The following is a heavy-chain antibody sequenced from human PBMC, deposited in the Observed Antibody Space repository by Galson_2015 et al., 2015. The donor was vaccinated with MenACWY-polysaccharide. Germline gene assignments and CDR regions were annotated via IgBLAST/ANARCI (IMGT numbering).Heavy chain of an antibody. V-gene: IGHV1-69*13. J-gene: IGHJ6*04. CDR3: ARDPRMDV. CDR2: IIPIFGTA. Sequence: SVKASCKASGGTFSSYAISWVRQAPGQGLEWMGGIIPIFGTANYAQKFQGRVTITADESTSTAYMELRSLRSDDTAVYYCARDPRMDVWGKGTTVTVSS. CDR1: GGTFSSYA.